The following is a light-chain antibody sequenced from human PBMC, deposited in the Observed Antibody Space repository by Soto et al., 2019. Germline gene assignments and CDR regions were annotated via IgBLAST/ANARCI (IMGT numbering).Light chain of an antibody. CDR1: TSNIGTFY. V-gene: IGLV1-47*02. J-gene: IGLJ1*01. Sequence: QSVLTQPPSASSTPGQTVTISCSGSTSNIGTFYVYWYQHLPGTAPKLLIYLGDQRASGVSDRFSGSKSGTSASLAINGLRSDDEADYYCAAWEDNLNAYVFGSGTKLTVL. CDR2: LGD. CDR3: AAWEDNLNAYV.